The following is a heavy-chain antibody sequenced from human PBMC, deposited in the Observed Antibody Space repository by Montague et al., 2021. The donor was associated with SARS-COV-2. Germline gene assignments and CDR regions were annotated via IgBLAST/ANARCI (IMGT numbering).Heavy chain of an antibody. CDR3: ARINSDPLDYYYYGMDV. Sequence: PALVKPTQTLTLTCTFSGFSLSTSGMCVSWIRQPPGKALEWLALIDWDDDKYYSTSLKTRLTISKDTSKSQVVLTMTNMDPVDTAMYYCARINSDPLDYYYYGMDVWGQGTTVTVSS. V-gene: IGHV2-70*01. CDR1: GFSLSTSGMC. CDR2: IDWDDDK. D-gene: IGHD1-1*01. J-gene: IGHJ6*02.